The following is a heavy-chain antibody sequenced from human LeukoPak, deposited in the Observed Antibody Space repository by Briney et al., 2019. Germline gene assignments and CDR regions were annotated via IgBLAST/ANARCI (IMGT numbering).Heavy chain of an antibody. D-gene: IGHD3-10*01. CDR2: INHSGST. Sequence: SETLSLTCAVYGGSFSGYYWSWIRQPPGKGLEWIGEINHSGSTNYNPSLKSRVTISVETSKNQFSLKLKSVTAADTAVYYCARGGYYGSGNDFRFDPWGQGTLVTVSS. V-gene: IGHV4-34*01. J-gene: IGHJ5*02. CDR1: GGSFSGYY. CDR3: ARGGYYGSGNDFRFDP.